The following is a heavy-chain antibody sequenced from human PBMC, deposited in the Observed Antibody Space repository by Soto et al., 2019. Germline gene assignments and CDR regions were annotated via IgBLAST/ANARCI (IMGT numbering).Heavy chain of an antibody. CDR1: GYSVLSYG. J-gene: IGHJ4*02. D-gene: IGHD2-8*01. Sequence: QVPLLQSGPEGKKPGASVKVSCTASGYSVLSYGFSWVRQAPGQGLEWMGYINTETGNTFYAQRLQGRVTMTTNISTNTAYMELRRLTSDDTAVYFCVRDRPNSNLDFWGQGTLITISS. CDR2: INTETGNT. V-gene: IGHV1-18*01. CDR3: VRDRPNSNLDF.